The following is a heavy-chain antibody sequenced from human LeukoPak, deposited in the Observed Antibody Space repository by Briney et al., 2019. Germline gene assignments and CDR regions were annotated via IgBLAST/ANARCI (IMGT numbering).Heavy chain of an antibody. CDR1: GFIFRTYA. D-gene: IGHD3-10*01. CDR2: IFYNGTDK. Sequence: GGSLRLSCAASGFIFRTYAMNWVCQAPGKGLEWVAFIFYNGTDKYADSVKGRFTIPRDNSKNTLYLEMNRLSPEDTALYYCAKAGASGSGPIDYWGQGTPVIVSS. J-gene: IGHJ4*02. V-gene: IGHV3-30*02. CDR3: AKAGASGSGPIDY.